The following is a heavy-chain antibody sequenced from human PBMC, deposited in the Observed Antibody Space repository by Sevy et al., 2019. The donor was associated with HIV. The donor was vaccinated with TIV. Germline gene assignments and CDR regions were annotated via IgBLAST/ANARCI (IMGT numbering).Heavy chain of an antibody. CDR1: GYSISSGYY. V-gene: IGHV4-38-2*02. D-gene: IGHD5-12*01. CDR3: ARDGGGYDYVRVGYYYGMDV. Sequence: SETLSLTCTVSGYSISSGYYWGWIRQPPGKGLEWIGSIYHSGSTYYNPSLKSRVTISVDTSKNQFSLKLSSVTAAAXXVYYCARDGGGYDYVRVGYYYGMDVWGQGTTVTVSS. CDR2: IYHSGST. J-gene: IGHJ6*02.